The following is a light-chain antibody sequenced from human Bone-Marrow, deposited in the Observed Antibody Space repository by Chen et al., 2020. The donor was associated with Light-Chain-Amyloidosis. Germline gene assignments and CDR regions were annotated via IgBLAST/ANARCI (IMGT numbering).Light chain of an antibody. J-gene: IGLJ1*01. V-gene: IGLV2-14*01. CDR3: SSYTITNTLV. Sequence: QSALTQPASVSGSPGQLITISCTGTSSDVGGDNHVSWYQQYPDKAPKLMIYEVTNRPSWVPDRFSGSKSDNTASLTISGLQTEDEADYFCSSYTITNTLVFGSGTRVTVL. CDR2: EVT. CDR1: SSDVGGDNH.